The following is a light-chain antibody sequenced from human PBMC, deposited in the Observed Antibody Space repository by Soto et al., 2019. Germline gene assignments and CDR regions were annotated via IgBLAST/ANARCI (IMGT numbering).Light chain of an antibody. CDR3: QQYHSYWT. CDR1: QSISSW. CDR2: DAS. V-gene: IGKV1-5*01. J-gene: IGKJ1*01. Sequence: DIQMNLSPSTLSASVGDRVTITCRASQSISSWLAWYQQKPGKAPKLLIYDASSLESGVPQRFSGSGSGTEFTLTISSLQTDDFSTYYCQQYHSYWTFGQGTKVDIK.